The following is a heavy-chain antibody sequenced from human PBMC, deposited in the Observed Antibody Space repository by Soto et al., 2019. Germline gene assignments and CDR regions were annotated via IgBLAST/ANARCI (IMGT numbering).Heavy chain of an antibody. Sequence: GVSLRLSCPASGFTFSSYAMSWVRQAPGKGLEWVSAISGSGGSTYYADSVKGRFTISRDNSKNTLYLQMNSLRAEDTAVYYPLXGGMVRGARYYYYGMDVWGQGTTVTVSS. V-gene: IGHV3-23*01. D-gene: IGHD3-10*01. CDR1: GFTFSSYA. CDR3: LXGGMVRGARYYYYGMDV. J-gene: IGHJ6*02. CDR2: ISGSGGST.